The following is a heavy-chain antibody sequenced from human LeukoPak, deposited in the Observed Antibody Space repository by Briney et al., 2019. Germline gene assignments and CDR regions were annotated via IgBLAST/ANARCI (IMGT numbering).Heavy chain of an antibody. CDR2: INHSGST. J-gene: IGHJ4*02. CDR3: ARVGQYSGYDSSSAY. Sequence: PSGTLSLTCAVYGGSFSGYYWSWIRQPPGKGLEWIGEINHSGSTNYNPSLKSRVTISVDTSKNQFSLKLSSVTAADTAVYYCARVGQYSGYDSSSAYWGQGTLVTVSS. CDR1: GGSFSGYY. D-gene: IGHD5-12*01. V-gene: IGHV4-34*01.